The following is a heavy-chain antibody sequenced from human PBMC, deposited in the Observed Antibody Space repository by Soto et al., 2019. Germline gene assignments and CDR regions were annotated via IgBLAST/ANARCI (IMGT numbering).Heavy chain of an antibody. J-gene: IGHJ4*02. D-gene: IGHD2-15*01. V-gene: IGHV1-18*01. CDR1: GYTFTSYG. CDR3: ARGSHKLGYCSGGSCYPSDY. CDR2: ISAYNGNT. Sequence: ASVKVSCKASGYTFTSYGISWVRQAPGQGLEWMGWISAYNGNTNYAQKLQGRVTMTTDTSTSTAYMELRSLRSDDTAVYYCARGSHKLGYCSGGSCYPSDYWGQGTLVTVSS.